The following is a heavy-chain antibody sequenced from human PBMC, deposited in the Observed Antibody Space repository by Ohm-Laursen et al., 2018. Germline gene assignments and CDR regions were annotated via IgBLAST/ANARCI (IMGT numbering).Heavy chain of an antibody. CDR3: SATPALEWLNKRNYYYGLDV. V-gene: IGHV3-15*04. D-gene: IGHD3-3*01. CDR2: IATKPDGGTA. J-gene: IGHJ6*02. CDR1: GFTFSNAW. Sequence: SLRLSCAASGFTFSNAWMSWVRQAPGKGLEWVGRIATKPDGGTADYAAPVKGRFTISRDDSKNTLYLQMNSLKTEDTAVYYCSATPALEWLNKRNYYYGLDVWGQGTTVTVSS.